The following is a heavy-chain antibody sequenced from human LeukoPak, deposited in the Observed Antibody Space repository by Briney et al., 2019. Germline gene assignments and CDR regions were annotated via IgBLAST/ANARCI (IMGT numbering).Heavy chain of an antibody. Sequence: ASVKVSCKASGYTFTSYDINWVRQATGQGLEWMGWMNPNSGNTGYAQKFQGRVTITRNTSISTAYMELSSLRSEDTAVYYCARALVEMATNIMAFDIWGQGTMVTVSS. D-gene: IGHD5-24*01. J-gene: IGHJ3*02. CDR1: GYTFTSYD. V-gene: IGHV1-8*01. CDR3: ARALVEMATNIMAFDI. CDR2: MNPNSGNT.